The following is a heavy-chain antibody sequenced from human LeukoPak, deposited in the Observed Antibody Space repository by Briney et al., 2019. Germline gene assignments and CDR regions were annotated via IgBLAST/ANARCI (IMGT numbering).Heavy chain of an antibody. CDR2: ISGSNSYI. CDR1: GFTFNSYS. CDR3: ARERAGEGFGVVNKRYYYYMDF. V-gene: IGHV3-21*01. J-gene: IGHJ6*03. Sequence: GGSLRLSCAASGFTFNSYSMNWVRQAPGKGLEWVSSISGSNSYIYYADSMKGRFTISRDNAKNSLYLQMNSLRAEDTAVYYCARERAGEGFGVVNKRYYYYMDFWGKGTTVTVSS. D-gene: IGHD3-3*01.